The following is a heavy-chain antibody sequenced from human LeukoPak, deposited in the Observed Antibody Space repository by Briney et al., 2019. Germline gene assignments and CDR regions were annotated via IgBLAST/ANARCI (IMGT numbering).Heavy chain of an antibody. V-gene: IGHV3-30*03. Sequence: GGSLRLSCAASGFTFSSYGMHWVRQAPGKGLEWVTVISYDGGNKFYADFVKGRFTISRDNSKNTLYLRMNSLRAEDTAVYYCARDSSTTHLDYWGQGTLVTVSS. D-gene: IGHD2-2*01. CDR3: ARDSSTTHLDY. CDR2: ISYDGGNK. CDR1: GFTFSSYG. J-gene: IGHJ4*02.